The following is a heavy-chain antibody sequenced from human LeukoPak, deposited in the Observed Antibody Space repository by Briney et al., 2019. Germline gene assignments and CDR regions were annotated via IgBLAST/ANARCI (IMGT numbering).Heavy chain of an antibody. Sequence: GASVKVSCKASGYTFSSYGISWVRQAPGQGLEWMGWISGYNGNTKYAQSLQGRVTMTTDTSTNTAYMELRSLTSDDTAVYFCARDGGYFDWPRPRPGKYYFDYWGQGTLVTVTS. J-gene: IGHJ4*02. CDR3: ARDGGYFDWPRPRPGKYYFDY. D-gene: IGHD3-9*01. CDR2: ISGYNGNT. CDR1: GYTFSSYG. V-gene: IGHV1-18*01.